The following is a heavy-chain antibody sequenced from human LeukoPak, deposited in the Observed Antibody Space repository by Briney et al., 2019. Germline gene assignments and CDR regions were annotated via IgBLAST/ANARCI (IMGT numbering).Heavy chain of an antibody. CDR1: GGTFSSYA. J-gene: IGHJ5*02. CDR2: IIPIFGTA. Sequence: ASVKVSCKASGGTFSSYAISWVRQAPGQGLEWMGGIIPIFGTANYAQKFQGRVTITADESTSTAYMELSSLRSEDTAVYYCARALSLGYCSSTSCLNWFDPWGQETLVTVSS. D-gene: IGHD2-2*01. V-gene: IGHV1-69*13. CDR3: ARALSLGYCSSTSCLNWFDP.